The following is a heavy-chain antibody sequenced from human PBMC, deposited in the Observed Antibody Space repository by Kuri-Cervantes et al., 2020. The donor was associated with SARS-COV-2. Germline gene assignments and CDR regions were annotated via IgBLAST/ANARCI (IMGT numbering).Heavy chain of an antibody. V-gene: IGHV1-46*01. CDR2: INPTAGDT. D-gene: IGHD3-10*01. Sequence: ASVKVSCKASGYIFTSYYLHWVRQAPGQGHEWMGVINPTAGDTTYAQKFQGRVTMTRDTSTSTVYVELSSLRSEDTAVYYCARARSGTIDAFDIWGQGTMVTVSS. J-gene: IGHJ3*02. CDR3: ARARSGTIDAFDI. CDR1: GYIFTSYY.